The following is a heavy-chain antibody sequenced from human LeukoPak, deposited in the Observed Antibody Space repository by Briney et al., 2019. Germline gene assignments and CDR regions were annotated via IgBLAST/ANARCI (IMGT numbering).Heavy chain of an antibody. CDR1: GYTFTSYG. CDR3: ARDSRYCTNGVCSRLFDY. CDR2: ISVYNSNT. Sequence: ASVKVSCKASGYTFTSYGISWVRQAPGQGLEWMGWISVYNSNTNYAQKLQGRVTMTTDTSTSTAYMELRSLRSDDTAVYYCARDSRYCTNGVCSRLFDYWGQGTLVTVSS. D-gene: IGHD2-8*01. V-gene: IGHV1-18*01. J-gene: IGHJ4*02.